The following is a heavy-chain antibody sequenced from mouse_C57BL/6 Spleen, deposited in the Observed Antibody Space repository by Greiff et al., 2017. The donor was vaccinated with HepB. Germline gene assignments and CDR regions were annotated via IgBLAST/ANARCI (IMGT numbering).Heavy chain of an antibody. CDR3: ARGLGSSWFAY. CDR2: ISSGSSTI. CDR1: GFTFSDYG. J-gene: IGHJ3*01. Sequence: EVKLVESGGGLVKPGGSLKLSCAASGFTFSDYGMHWVRQAPEKGLEWVAYISSGSSTIYYADTVKGRFTISRDNAKNTLFLQMTSLRSEDTAMYYCARGLGSSWFAYWGQGTLVTVSA. D-gene: IGHD3-3*01. V-gene: IGHV5-17*01.